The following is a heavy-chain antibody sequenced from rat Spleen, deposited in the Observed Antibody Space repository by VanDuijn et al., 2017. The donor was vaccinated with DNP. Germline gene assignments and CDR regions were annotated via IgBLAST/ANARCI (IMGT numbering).Heavy chain of an antibody. CDR2: ITSSGGDS. Sequence: EVRLVESGGGLVQPGRSLKLSCAASGFTFSDYYMAWVRQGPTKGLEWVASITSSGGDSYYPDSVKGRFTISRDNAQNTLYLQMNSLGSEDTATYYCARHGRVTTVATYWYFDFWGPGTMVTVSS. D-gene: IGHD1-3*01. CDR1: GFTFSDYY. J-gene: IGHJ1*01. CDR3: ARHGRVTTVATYWYFDF. V-gene: IGHV5-25*01.